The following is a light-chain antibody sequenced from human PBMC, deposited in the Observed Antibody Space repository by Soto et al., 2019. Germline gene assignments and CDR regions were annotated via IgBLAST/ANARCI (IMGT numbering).Light chain of an antibody. CDR3: EKYGSSFTYS. V-gene: IGKV3-20*01. CDR2: GAS. Sequence: EIVLTQSPGTLSLSPGERATLSCRASQSVVGNYLAWFQQKPGQPPRLLIYGASNRATGVPDRFSGSGSGADLTLDISRVEPEDFAVYYCEKYGSSFTYSFGQGTKLEIK. CDR1: QSVVGNY. J-gene: IGKJ2*03.